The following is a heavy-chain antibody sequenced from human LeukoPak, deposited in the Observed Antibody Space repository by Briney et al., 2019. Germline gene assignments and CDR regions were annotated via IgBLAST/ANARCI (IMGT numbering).Heavy chain of an antibody. J-gene: IGHJ4*02. V-gene: IGHV4-59*08. CDR2: IYYSGST. CDR3: ARGQRRLQDY. Sequence: PSETLSLTCTVSGGSISSYYWSWIRQPPGKGLEWIGYIYYSGSTNYNPSLKSRVTISVDTSKNQFFLKVSSVTAADTAVYYCARGQRRLQDYWGQGTLVTVSS. CDR1: GGSISSYY.